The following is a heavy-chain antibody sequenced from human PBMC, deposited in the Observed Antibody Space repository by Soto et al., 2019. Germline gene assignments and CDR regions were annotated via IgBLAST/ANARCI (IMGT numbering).Heavy chain of an antibody. Sequence: GASVKVSCKASGYTFSNFAMHWVRQAPGQRLEWMGWINAGNWNTKYSQKFQGRVTITRDTSASTAYMELSSLRYEDTAVYYCARGPLLGGDVGGQGPRVTVSS. V-gene: IGHV1-3*01. J-gene: IGHJ6*02. CDR2: INAGNWNT. CDR1: GYTFSNFA. D-gene: IGHD3-10*01. CDR3: ARGPLLGGDV.